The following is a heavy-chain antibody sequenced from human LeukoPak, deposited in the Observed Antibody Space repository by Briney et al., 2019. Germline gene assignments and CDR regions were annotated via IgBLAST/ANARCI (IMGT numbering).Heavy chain of an antibody. CDR2: ISSSSSYI. V-gene: IGHV3-21*01. D-gene: IGHD6-19*01. CDR1: GFTFSSYE. Sequence: GGSLRLSCAASGFTFSSYEMNWVRQAPGKGLEWVSSISSSSSYIYYADSVKGRFTISRDNAKNSLYLQMNSLRAEDTAVYYCARRYSSGSNWFDPWGQGTLVTVSS. J-gene: IGHJ5*02. CDR3: ARRYSSGSNWFDP.